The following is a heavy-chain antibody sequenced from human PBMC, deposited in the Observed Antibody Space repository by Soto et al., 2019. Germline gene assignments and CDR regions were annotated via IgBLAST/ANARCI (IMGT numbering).Heavy chain of an antibody. J-gene: IGHJ4*02. CDR2: MSSDGGRI. CDR3: ASKVNY. D-gene: IGHD3-22*01. Sequence: GGSLRLSCSASGFTFSSFSMHWVRQSPGKGLEYVSHMSSDGGRIYYADYVEGRFTISRDNAKNSLYLQMNSLRAEDTAIYYCASKVNYWGQGTLVTVSS. V-gene: IGHV3-64*04. CDR1: GFTFSSFS.